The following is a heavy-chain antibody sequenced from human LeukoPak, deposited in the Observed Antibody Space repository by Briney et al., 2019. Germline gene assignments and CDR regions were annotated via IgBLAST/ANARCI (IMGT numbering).Heavy chain of an antibody. CDR2: IYYSGST. CDR1: GGSISSSSYY. V-gene: IGHV4-39*01. D-gene: IGHD3-10*01. CDR3: ARRELLSTPDAFDI. Sequence: SETLSLTCTVSGGSISSSSYYWGWIRQPPGKGLEWIGSIYYSGSTYYNPSLKSRVTISVDTSKNQFSLKQSSVTAADTAVYYCARRELLSTPDAFDIWGQGTMVTVSS. J-gene: IGHJ3*02.